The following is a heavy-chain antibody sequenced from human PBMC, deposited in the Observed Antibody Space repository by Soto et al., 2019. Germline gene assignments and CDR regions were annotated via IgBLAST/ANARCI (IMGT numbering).Heavy chain of an antibody. D-gene: IGHD2-2*01. CDR3: AKDIGDIVVIPASISAYYALHV. CDR1: GFTFSSYA. V-gene: IGHV3-23*01. J-gene: IGHJ6*02. CDR2: ISGSGGST. Sequence: EVQLLESGGGLVQPGGSLRLSCAASGFTFSSYAMSWVRQAPGKGLQWVSAISGSGGSTYYADSVKGRFTISRDNSKTALYLQMNSRRAEDTAVYYCAKDIGDIVVIPASISAYYALHVWGQGTTVTVSS.